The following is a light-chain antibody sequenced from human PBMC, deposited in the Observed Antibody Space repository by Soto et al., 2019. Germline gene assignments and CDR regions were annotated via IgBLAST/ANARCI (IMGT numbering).Light chain of an antibody. Sequence: LNQPASVSASSGQSITISFNGSRRDVGTYDLVSWFQQHPGKAPELLIYEATKRPSGVSNRFSGSKSGNTASLTISGLQDEDEADYYCCAYTITATWVFGGGTKVTVL. V-gene: IGLV2-23*01. CDR3: CAYTITATWV. J-gene: IGLJ3*02. CDR2: EAT. CDR1: RRDVGTYDL.